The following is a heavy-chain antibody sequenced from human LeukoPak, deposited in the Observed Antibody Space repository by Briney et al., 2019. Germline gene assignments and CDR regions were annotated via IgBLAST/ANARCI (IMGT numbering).Heavy chain of an antibody. V-gene: IGHV1-69*04. Sequence: SVKVSCKASGGTFSSYAISWVRQAPGQGLEWMGRIIPIFGIANYAQKFQGRVTITADKSTSTAYMELSSLRSEDTAVYYCARRFYDSSGETWSQGTLVTVSS. D-gene: IGHD3-22*01. CDR1: GGTFSSYA. CDR3: ARRFYDSSGET. J-gene: IGHJ5*02. CDR2: IIPIFGIA.